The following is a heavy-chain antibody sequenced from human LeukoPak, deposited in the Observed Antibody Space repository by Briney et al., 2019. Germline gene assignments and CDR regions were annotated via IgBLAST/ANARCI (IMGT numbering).Heavy chain of an antibody. V-gene: IGHV3-30*04. D-gene: IGHD1-26*01. J-gene: IGHJ6*02. CDR3: ARDVGGYYYYYGMDV. Sequence: GRSLRLSCAASGFTFSSYTMHWVRQAPGKGLEWVAVISYDGSNKYYADSVKGRFTISRDNSKNTLYLQMNSLRAEDTAVYYCARDVGGYYYYYGMDVWGQGTTVTVSS. CDR2: ISYDGSNK. CDR1: GFTFSSYT.